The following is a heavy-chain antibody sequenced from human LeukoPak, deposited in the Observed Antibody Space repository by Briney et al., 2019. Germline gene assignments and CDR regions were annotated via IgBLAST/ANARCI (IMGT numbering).Heavy chain of an antibody. J-gene: IGHJ6*03. CDR3: ARESKAMAYYYYYYMDV. V-gene: IGHV4-38-2*02. D-gene: IGHD5-18*01. CDR1: DYSISTGYY. CDR2: VYHTGTT. Sequence: SETLSLTCTVSDYSISTGYYWGWIRQPPGKGLEWIGSVYHTGTTYYNPSLKSRLTISVDTSKNQFSLKLSSVTAADTAVYFCARESKAMAYYYYYYMDVWGKGTTVTISS.